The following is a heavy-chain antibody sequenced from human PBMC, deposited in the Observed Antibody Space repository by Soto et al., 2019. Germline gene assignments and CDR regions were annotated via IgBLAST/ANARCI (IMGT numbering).Heavy chain of an antibody. CDR3: ARLAAATASSYFYY. CDR1: GGSISSYY. J-gene: IGHJ4*02. CDR2: IYYSGST. D-gene: IGHD4-17*01. V-gene: IGHV4-59*01. Sequence: SETLSLTCTVSGGSISSYYWSWIRQPPGKGLEWIGYIYYSGSTNYNPSLKSRVTISVDTSKNQFSLKLSSVTAADTAVYYCARLAAATASSYFYYWGQGTLVPVSS.